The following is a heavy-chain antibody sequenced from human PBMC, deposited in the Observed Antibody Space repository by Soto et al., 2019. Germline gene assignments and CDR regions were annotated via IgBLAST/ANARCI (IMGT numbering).Heavy chain of an antibody. V-gene: IGHV3-23*01. J-gene: IGHJ4*02. D-gene: IGHD6-19*01. CDR2: ISVSGREI. CDR1: GLPFSNLA. CDR3: AKGKTSGWYYFDY. Sequence: EVQLLESGGDLVQPGGRRRLSWAAFGLPFSNLALSWVGPAPGRGRGWVSGISVSGREIHYADSVKDRFTVSRDNSKNTLYLQMNSLRAEDTAIYYCAKGKTSGWYYFDYWGQGALVTVSS.